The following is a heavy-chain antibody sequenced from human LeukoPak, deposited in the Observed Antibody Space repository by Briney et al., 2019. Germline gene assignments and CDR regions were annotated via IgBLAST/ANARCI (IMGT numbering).Heavy chain of an antibody. Sequence: GGSLRLSCAASGFTFSSYSMNWVRQAPGKGLEWVSSISSSSSYIYYADSVKGRFTISRGNAKNSLYLQMNSLRAGDTAVYYCARVYRGSYFDYWGQGTLVTVSS. D-gene: IGHD1-26*01. V-gene: IGHV3-21*01. CDR3: ARVYRGSYFDY. CDR1: GFTFSSYS. J-gene: IGHJ4*02. CDR2: ISSSSSYI.